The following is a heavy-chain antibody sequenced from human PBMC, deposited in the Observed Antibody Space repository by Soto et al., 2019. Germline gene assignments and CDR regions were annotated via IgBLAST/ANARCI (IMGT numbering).Heavy chain of an antibody. CDR3: ATTGDTAMDNQYFDY. D-gene: IGHD5-18*01. J-gene: IGHJ4*02. Sequence: GGSLRLSCAASGFTFSSYAMHWVRQAPGKGLEWVAVISYDGSNKYYADSVKGRFTISRDNSKNTLYLQMNSLRAEDTAVYYCATTGDTAMDNQYFDYWGQGTLVTVSS. CDR1: GFTFSSYA. CDR2: ISYDGSNK. V-gene: IGHV3-30-3*01.